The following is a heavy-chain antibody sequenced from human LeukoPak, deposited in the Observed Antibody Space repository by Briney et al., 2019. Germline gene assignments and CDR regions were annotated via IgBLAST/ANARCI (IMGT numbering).Heavy chain of an antibody. Sequence: GGSLRLSCAASGFTFDDYGMGWVRQAPGKGLELVSGINWNGGSTGYADSVKSRSTISRDNATNSLYLQMNSLRAEDTALYYCARVAYCGGDCYTDYYYYYMDVSGKGTTVTVSS. V-gene: IGHV3-20*04. CDR1: GFTFDDYG. CDR2: INWNGGST. J-gene: IGHJ6*03. D-gene: IGHD2-21*02. CDR3: ARVAYCGGDCYTDYYYYYMDV.